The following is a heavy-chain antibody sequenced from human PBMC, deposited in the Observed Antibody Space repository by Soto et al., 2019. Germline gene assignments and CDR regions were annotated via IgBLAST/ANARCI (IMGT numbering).Heavy chain of an antibody. Sequence: ASVKVSCKASGYTFTSYYMHWVRQAPGQGLEWMGIINPSGGSTSYAQKFQGRVTITRDTSTSTVYMELSSLRSEDTAVYYCARCKGVVATTRQPSGFDSWGQGTLVTVSS. V-gene: IGHV1-46*03. CDR2: INPSGGST. CDR1: GYTFTSYY. D-gene: IGHD5-12*01. J-gene: IGHJ4*02. CDR3: ARCKGVVATTRQPSGFDS.